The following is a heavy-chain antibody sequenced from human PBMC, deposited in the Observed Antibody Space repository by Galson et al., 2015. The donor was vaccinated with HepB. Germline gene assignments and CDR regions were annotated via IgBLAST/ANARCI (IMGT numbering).Heavy chain of an antibody. CDR2: IRSKGEGGTM. CDR3: ARIARGDCDY. J-gene: IGHJ4*02. D-gene: IGHD2-21*02. Sequence: PLRLSCAVSGLTFSNVWMAWVRQAPGKGLEWIGRIRSKGEGGTMDYAASVEGRFTISRDDSKNTLYLQMNSLQIEDTGVYYCARIARGDCDYWGQGTLVTVSS. CDR1: GLTFSNVW. V-gene: IGHV3-15*01.